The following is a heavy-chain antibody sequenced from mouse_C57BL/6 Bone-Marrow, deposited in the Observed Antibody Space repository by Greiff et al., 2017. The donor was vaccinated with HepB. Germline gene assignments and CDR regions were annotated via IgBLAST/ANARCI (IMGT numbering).Heavy chain of an antibody. D-gene: IGHD2-1*01. Sequence: EVKLVESGGGLVQPGGSLKLSCAASGFTFSDYYMYWVRQTPEKRLEWVAYISNGGGSTYYPDTVKGRFTISRDNAKNTLYLQMSRLKSEDTAMYYCARPYGKDAMDYWGQGTSVTVSS. V-gene: IGHV5-12*01. J-gene: IGHJ4*01. CDR1: GFTFSDYY. CDR3: ARPYGKDAMDY. CDR2: ISNGGGST.